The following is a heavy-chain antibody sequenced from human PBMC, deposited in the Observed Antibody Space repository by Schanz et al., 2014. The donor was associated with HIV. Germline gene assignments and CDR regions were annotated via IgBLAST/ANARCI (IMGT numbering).Heavy chain of an antibody. V-gene: IGHV4-34*02. CDR2: INHNGDT. CDR3: ARAAFSSEYYYGMDV. J-gene: IGHJ6*02. Sequence: QVQLQQWGAGLLKPSETLSLTCAVYGSFGGTWWNWLRQPPGKGLEWIGDINHNGDTRYNASLKSRVTISLDSPKRQFSLKVKSVTAADTAVYFCARAAFSSEYYYGMDVWGQGTTVTVSS. CDR1: GSFGGTW. D-gene: IGHD3-3*02.